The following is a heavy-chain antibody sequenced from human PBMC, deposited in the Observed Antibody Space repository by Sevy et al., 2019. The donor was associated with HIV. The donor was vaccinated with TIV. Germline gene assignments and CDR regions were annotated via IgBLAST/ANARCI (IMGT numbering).Heavy chain of an antibody. J-gene: IGHJ4*02. CDR2: IGIYNGNS. CDR3: ARVPTDDYGSATYFDY. D-gene: IGHD3-10*01. CDR1: GFDFSSYG. Sequence: ASVKVSCKTSGFDFSSYGITWVRQAPGQGLEWMGWIGIYNGNSNAAQKLQGRVSMTTDTSTNTVYMELSNLRSDDTAVYYCARVPTDDYGSATYFDYWGQGTLVTVSS. V-gene: IGHV1-18*01.